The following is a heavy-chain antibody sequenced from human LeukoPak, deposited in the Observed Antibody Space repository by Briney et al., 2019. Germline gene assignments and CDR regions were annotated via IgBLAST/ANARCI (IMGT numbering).Heavy chain of an antibody. CDR3: ASSLVGTGYYYYGMDV. CDR2: IIPIFGTA. D-gene: IGHD1-14*01. Sequence: ASVKVSCKASGGTFSSYAISWVRQAPGQGLEWMGGIIPIFGTANYAQKFQGRVTTTADESTSTAYMELSSLRSEDTAVYYCASSLVGTGYYYYGMDVWGQGTTVTVSS. CDR1: GGTFSSYA. J-gene: IGHJ6*02. V-gene: IGHV1-69*13.